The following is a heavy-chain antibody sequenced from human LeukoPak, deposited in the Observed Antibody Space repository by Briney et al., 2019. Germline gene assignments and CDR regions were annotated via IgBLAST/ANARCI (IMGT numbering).Heavy chain of an antibody. Sequence: ASVKVSCKASGFTFTSYYMHWVRQAPGRGLEWMGIINPSGGSTSYAQKFQGRVTMTRDTSTSTVYMELSSLRSEDTAVYYCASDDSSGWYYAFDIWGQGTMVTVSS. CDR3: ASDDSSGWYYAFDI. CDR2: INPSGGST. J-gene: IGHJ3*02. V-gene: IGHV1-46*01. D-gene: IGHD6-19*01. CDR1: GFTFTSYY.